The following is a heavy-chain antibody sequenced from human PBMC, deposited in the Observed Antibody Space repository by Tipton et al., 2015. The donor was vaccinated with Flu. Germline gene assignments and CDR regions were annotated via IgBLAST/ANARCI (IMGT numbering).Heavy chain of an antibody. Sequence: TLSLTCTVSGGSISSDYWSWIRQPPGKGLEWIGSILYSGIPKNNPSLKSRATLSGDTSKNQFSLQLRSVTAADTAVYYCARVLGNSHSYGMDVWGQGTTVTVSS. CDR2: ILYSGIP. V-gene: IGHV4-59*01. CDR3: ARVLGNSHSYGMDV. J-gene: IGHJ6*02. CDR1: GGSISSDY. D-gene: IGHD1-1*01.